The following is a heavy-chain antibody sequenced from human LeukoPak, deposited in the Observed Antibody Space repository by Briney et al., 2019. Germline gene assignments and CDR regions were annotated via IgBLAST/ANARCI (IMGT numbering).Heavy chain of an antibody. CDR2: IDYSGSP. V-gene: IGHV4-39*01. Sequence: PSETLSLTCTVSGGSVSNSNYCWGWIRQPPGKQLEWIGSIDYSGSPLYNPSLKSRVTISVDTSKNQFSLKLSSVTAADTAVYYCARPLDCYYGGTAFDIWGQGTMVTVSS. CDR1: GGSVSNSNYC. CDR3: ARPLDCYYGGTAFDI. D-gene: IGHD4-23*01. J-gene: IGHJ3*02.